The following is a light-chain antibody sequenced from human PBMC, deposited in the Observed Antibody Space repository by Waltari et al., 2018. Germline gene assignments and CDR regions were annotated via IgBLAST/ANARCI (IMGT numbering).Light chain of an antibody. CDR3: CSYAGKYTSV. J-gene: IGLJ2*01. Sequence: QSALTQPRSVSGSPGHSVTFSCTGTASAVGGYKYVSWYQQHPGKVPKLLIYNVEQRPSGVPDRFSGSKSGNTASLTISGLQAEDEADYYCCSYAGKYTSVFGGGTKLTVL. V-gene: IGLV2-11*01. CDR1: ASAVGGYKY. CDR2: NVE.